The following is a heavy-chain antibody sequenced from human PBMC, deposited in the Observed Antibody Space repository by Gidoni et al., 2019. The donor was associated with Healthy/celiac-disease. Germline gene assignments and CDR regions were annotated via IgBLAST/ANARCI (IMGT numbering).Heavy chain of an antibody. V-gene: IGHV1-69*06. D-gene: IGHD3-16*01. CDR3: ARSRSPQSTYYFDY. J-gene: IGHJ4*02. Sequence: QVQRVQSGAEVKKPGSSVKVSCKASGGTFRSYAISWGLQAPGQGLEWMGGIIPIFGTANYAQKFQGRVTMTADKSTSTAYMELSSLRSEDTAVYYWARSRSPQSTYYFDYWGQGTLVTVSS. CDR2: IIPIFGTA. CDR1: GGTFRSYA.